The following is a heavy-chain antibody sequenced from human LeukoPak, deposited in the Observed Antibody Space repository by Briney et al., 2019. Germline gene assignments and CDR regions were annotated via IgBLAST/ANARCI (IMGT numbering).Heavy chain of an antibody. CDR2: INPNSGGT. CDR1: GYTFTGYY. D-gene: IGHD5-24*01. V-gene: IGHV1-2*04. J-gene: IGHJ4*02. Sequence: GASVKVSCKASGYTFTGYYMHWVRQAPGQGLEWMGWINPNSGGTNYAQKFQGWVTMTRDTSISTAYMELSRLRSDDTAVYYCARGTESERWLQSSYFDYWGQGTLVTVSS. CDR3: ARGTESERWLQSSYFDY.